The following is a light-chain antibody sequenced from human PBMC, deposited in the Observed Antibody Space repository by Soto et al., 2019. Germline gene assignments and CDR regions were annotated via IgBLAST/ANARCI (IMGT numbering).Light chain of an antibody. CDR1: QSVRSSY. CDR2: DAS. Sequence: EIVLSQSPGTLSLSPGERATLSCRVSQSVRSSYLAWYQQKPGQAPRLLIYDASSRATGIPDRFSGSGSGTDFTLTISRLEPEDFAVYYCHQYGSSSWTFGQGTKVEIK. CDR3: HQYGSSSWT. V-gene: IGKV3-20*01. J-gene: IGKJ1*01.